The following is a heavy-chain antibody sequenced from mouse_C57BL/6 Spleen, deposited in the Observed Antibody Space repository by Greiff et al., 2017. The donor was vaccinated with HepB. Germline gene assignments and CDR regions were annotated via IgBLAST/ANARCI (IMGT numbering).Heavy chain of an antibody. CDR1: GFTFSSYA. CDR2: ISSGGDYI. D-gene: IGHD2-2*01. CDR3: TRYFYYGYGCYFDY. Sequence: EVKLMESGEGLVKPGGSLKLSCAASGFTFSSYAMSWVRQTPEKRLEWVAYISSGGDYIYYADTVKGRFTISRDNARNTLYLQMSSLKSEDTAMYYFTRYFYYGYGCYFDYWGQGTTLTVSS. V-gene: IGHV5-9-1*02. J-gene: IGHJ2*01.